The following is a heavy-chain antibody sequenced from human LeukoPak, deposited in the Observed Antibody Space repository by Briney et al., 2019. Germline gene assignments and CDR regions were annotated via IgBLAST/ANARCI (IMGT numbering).Heavy chain of an antibody. J-gene: IGHJ6*02. CDR2: IVVGSGNT. CDR1: GFTFTSSA. V-gene: IGHV1-58*02. D-gene: IGHD6-13*01. CDR3: AASDPHSSSWYGAPYYGMDV. Sequence: ASVKVSCKASGFTFTSSAMQWVRQARGQRLEWIGWIVVGSGNTNYAQKFQERVTITRDMCTSTAYMELSSLRSEDTAVYYCAASDPHSSSWYGAPYYGMDVWGQGTTVTVSS.